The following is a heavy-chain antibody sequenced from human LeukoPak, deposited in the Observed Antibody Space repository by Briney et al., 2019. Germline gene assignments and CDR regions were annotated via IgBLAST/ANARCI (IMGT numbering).Heavy chain of an antibody. V-gene: IGHV3-43*02. CDR1: GFTFDDYA. J-gene: IGHJ6*02. CDR3: AKTKEYSSGGQPYYYYYGMDV. Sequence: GGSLRLSCAASGFTFDDYAMHWVRQAPGKGLEWVSLISGDGGSTYYADSVKGRFTISRDNSKNSLYLQMNSLRTEDTALYYCAKTKEYSSGGQPYYYYYGMDVWGQGTTVTVSS. D-gene: IGHD6-19*01. CDR2: ISGDGGST.